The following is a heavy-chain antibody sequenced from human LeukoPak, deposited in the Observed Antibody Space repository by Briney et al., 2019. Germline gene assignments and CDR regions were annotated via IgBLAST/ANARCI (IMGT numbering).Heavy chain of an antibody. CDR2: INIDDTSI. Sequence: GGSLRLSCAASGFKFNKDWMHWGRQAPGKGLVWVSRINIDDTSISYADSVKGRFTISRDNAKNTLYLQMNSLRAEDTALYYCARVYMSGTSFDSWGQGTLVTVSS. CDR3: ARVYMSGTSFDS. V-gene: IGHV3-74*01. J-gene: IGHJ4*02. D-gene: IGHD6-13*01. CDR1: GFKFNKDW.